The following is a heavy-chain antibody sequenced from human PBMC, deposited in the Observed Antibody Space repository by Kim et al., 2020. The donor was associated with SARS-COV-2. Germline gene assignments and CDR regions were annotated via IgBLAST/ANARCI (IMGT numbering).Heavy chain of an antibody. CDR2: IYYSGST. CDR3: ARRFGYSYGYYFDY. Sequence: SQTLSLTCTVSGGSISSSSYYWGWIRQPPGKGLEWIGSIYYSGSTYHNPSLKSRVTISVDTSKNQFSLKLSSVTAADTAVYYCARRFGYSYGYYFDYWGQGTLVTVSS. CDR1: GGSISSSSYY. D-gene: IGHD5-18*01. J-gene: IGHJ4*02. V-gene: IGHV4-39*01.